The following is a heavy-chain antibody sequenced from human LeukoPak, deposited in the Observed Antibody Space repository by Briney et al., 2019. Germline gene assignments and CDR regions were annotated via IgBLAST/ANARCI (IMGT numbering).Heavy chain of an antibody. Sequence: GGSLRLSCAASRFTVTSNYMSWVRQAPGKGLEWVSIIYSGGSTYYADSVKGRFTISRDNSKNTLYLQMNSLRVEDTAVYYCARDREIGLHEHWGQGTLVTVSS. D-gene: IGHD1-26*01. J-gene: IGHJ1*01. CDR1: RFTVTSNY. V-gene: IGHV3-66*01. CDR2: IYSGGST. CDR3: ARDREIGLHEH.